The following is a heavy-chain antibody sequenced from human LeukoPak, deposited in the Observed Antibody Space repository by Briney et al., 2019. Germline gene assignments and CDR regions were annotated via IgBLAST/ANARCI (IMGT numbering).Heavy chain of an antibody. V-gene: IGHV1-69*13. CDR1: GGTFSSYA. Sequence: GASVKVPCKASGGTFSSYAISWVRQAPGQGLEWMGGIIPIFGTANYAQKFQGRVTITADESTSTAYMELSSLRSEDTAVYYCARVGGAIGDTPWGQGTLVTVSS. D-gene: IGHD3-16*01. CDR3: ARVGGAIGDTP. CDR2: IIPIFGTA. J-gene: IGHJ5*02.